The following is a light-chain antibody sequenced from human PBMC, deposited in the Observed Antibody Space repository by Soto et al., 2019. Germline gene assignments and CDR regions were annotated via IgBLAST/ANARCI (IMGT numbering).Light chain of an antibody. CDR1: QSVSSN. V-gene: IGKV3-15*01. CDR2: GAS. CDR3: QQYNNCPVT. J-gene: IGKJ1*01. Sequence: EIVMTQSPATLSVSPGERATLSCRASQSVSSNLAWYQQKPGQAPRLLIYGASTRATGIPARFSGSGSGTEFTLTISSLQSEDFAVYYCQQYNNCPVTFGPGTNVDI.